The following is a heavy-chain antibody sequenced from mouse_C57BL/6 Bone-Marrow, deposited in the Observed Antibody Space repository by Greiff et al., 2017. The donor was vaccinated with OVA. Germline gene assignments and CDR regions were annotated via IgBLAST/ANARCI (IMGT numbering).Heavy chain of an antibody. J-gene: IGHJ1*03. CDR1: GYAFSSYR. V-gene: IGHV1-80*01. Sequence: VQLQQSGAELVKPGASVKISCKASGYAFSSYRMNWVKQRPGKGLEWIGQIYPGDGDTNYNGKFKGKATLTADKSSSTAYMQLSSLTSEDSAVYFCARDYGGYFDVWGTGTTVTVSS. CDR2: IYPGDGDT. D-gene: IGHD1-1*01. CDR3: ARDYGGYFDV.